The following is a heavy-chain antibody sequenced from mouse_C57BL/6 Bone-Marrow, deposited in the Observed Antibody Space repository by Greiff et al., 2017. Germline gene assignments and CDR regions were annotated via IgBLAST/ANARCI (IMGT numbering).Heavy chain of an antibody. CDR3: ARRGYYGSILYLYFDV. D-gene: IGHD1-1*01. V-gene: IGHV5-6*01. Sequence: EVQLVESGGDLVKPGGSLKLSCAASGFTFSSYGMSWVRQTPDKRLEWVATISSGGSYTYYPASVKGRFTISRDNAKNTLYLQMSSLKSEDTAMYYCARRGYYGSILYLYFDVWGTGTTVTVSS. CDR2: ISSGGSYT. J-gene: IGHJ1*03. CDR1: GFTFSSYG.